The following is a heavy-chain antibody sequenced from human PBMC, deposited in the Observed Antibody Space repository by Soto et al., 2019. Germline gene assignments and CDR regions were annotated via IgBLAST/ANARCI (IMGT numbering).Heavy chain of an antibody. D-gene: IGHD3-9*01. CDR1: GDSMRTDYC. CDR2: IYHSGSA. CDR3: ARLTTVRYFDY. Sequence: SETLSLTCAVSGDSMRTDYCWGWVRQPPGKGLEWIGSIYHSGSAYYNPSLTSRVTISVDTSKNQFSLKVTSVTAADTAVYYCARLTTVRYFDYWGQGTMVTVSS. J-gene: IGHJ4*02. V-gene: IGHV4-38-2*01.